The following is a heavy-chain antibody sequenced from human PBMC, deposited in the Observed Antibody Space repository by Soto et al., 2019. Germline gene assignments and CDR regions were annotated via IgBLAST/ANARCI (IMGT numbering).Heavy chain of an antibody. J-gene: IGHJ6*02. CDR3: AREGETAMVISYYYGMYV. CDR1: GGTFSSYA. CDR2: IIPIFGTA. D-gene: IGHD5-18*01. V-gene: IGHV1-69*13. Sequence: GASVKVSCKASGGTFSSYAISWVRQAPGQGLEWMGGIIPIFGTANYAQKFQGRVTITADESTSTAYMELSSLRSEDTAVYYCAREGETAMVISYYYGMYVWGQGTTVTVSS.